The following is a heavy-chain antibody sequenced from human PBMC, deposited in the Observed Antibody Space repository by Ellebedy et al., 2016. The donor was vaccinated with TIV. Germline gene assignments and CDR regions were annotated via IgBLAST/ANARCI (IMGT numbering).Heavy chain of an antibody. V-gene: IGHV3-23*01. J-gene: IGHJ4*02. CDR3: ARAIGRGWYYFDY. CDR1: GLTFSSHA. Sequence: GESLKISCAASGLTFSSHALSWVRQAPGKGLEWVSSITESGGNTYYADSVKGRFTISRDNSKSTLSLQMNSLRADDTAVYYCARAIGRGWYYFDYWGQGVPVDVSS. CDR2: ITESGGNT. D-gene: IGHD2-15*01.